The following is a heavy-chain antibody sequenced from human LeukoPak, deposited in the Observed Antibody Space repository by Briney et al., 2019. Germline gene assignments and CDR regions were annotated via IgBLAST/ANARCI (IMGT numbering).Heavy chain of an antibody. CDR2: IYYSGST. CDR3: ARERRDIVVVPAASPTSLFDY. Sequence: PSETLSLTCTVSGGSISTNNYYWGWIRQPPGKGVEWIGFIYYSGSTNYNPSLKSRVTISVDTSKNQFSLKLSSVTAADTAVYYCARERRDIVVVPAASPTSLFDYWGQGTLVTVSS. J-gene: IGHJ4*02. CDR1: GGSISTNNYY. D-gene: IGHD2-2*01. V-gene: IGHV4-61*01.